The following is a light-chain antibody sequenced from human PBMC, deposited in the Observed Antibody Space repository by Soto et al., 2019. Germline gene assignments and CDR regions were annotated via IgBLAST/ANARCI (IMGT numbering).Light chain of an antibody. CDR3: QQRSTWPGIT. J-gene: IGKJ4*01. CDR2: GAS. V-gene: IGKV3-11*01. CDR1: QSVSNY. Sequence: EIVLTPSPATLSLSPVERATLSCRTSQSVSNYLAWYQEKPGQAPRLLIYGASNRATGIPARFSGSGSGTDFTLTISSLEPEDFAIYYCQQRSTWPGITFGGGTKVDIK.